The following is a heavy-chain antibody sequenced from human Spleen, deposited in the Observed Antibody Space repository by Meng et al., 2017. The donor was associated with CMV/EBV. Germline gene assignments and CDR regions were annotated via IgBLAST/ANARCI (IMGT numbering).Heavy chain of an antibody. CDR2: TNSDGSIT. V-gene: IGHV3-74*01. CDR3: ARDRPYYDTSGLAGDY. J-gene: IGHJ4*02. CDR1: GLTFRSYG. D-gene: IGHD3-22*01. Sequence: GLTFRSYGRDGVRKAPGKGLVWVSRTNSDGSITSYADSVKGRFTISRDNAKNTLYLQMNSLRAEDTAVYYCARDRPYYDTSGLAGDYWGQGTLVTVSS.